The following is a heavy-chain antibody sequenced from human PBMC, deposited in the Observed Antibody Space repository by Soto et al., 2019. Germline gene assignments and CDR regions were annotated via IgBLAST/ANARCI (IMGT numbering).Heavy chain of an antibody. V-gene: IGHV1-69*01. J-gene: IGHJ4*02. CDR2: IIPTFGTA. CDR3: ARDGGRHSGGIDY. D-gene: IGHD1-26*01. Sequence: QVQLVQSGAEVKKPGPSVKVSCKASGGTFSSYSINWVRQAPGQGLEWMGEIIPTFGTANYAQKFQGRVTITADESTSTAYMELSSLRSEDTAVYYCARDGGRHSGGIDYWGQGTLVTVSS. CDR1: GGTFSSYS.